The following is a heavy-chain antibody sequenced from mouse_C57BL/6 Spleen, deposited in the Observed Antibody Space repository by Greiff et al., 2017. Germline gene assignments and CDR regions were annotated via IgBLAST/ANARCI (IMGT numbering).Heavy chain of an antibody. V-gene: IGHV1-72*01. CDR1: GYTFTSYW. J-gene: IGHJ2*01. CDR3: AGEEPLRQYYFDY. Sequence: QVQLKQPGAELVKPGASVKLSCKASGYTFTSYWMHWVKQRPGRGLEWIGRIDPNSGGTNYNEKFQSKATLTVDKPSRTAYMQLSSLTSEDSAVYYCAGEEPLRQYYFDYWGQGTTLTVSS. CDR2: IDPNSGGT. D-gene: IGHD1-1*01.